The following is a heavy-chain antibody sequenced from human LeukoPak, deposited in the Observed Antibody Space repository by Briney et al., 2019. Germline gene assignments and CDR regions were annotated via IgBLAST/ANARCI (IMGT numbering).Heavy chain of an antibody. CDR2: ISGSGGST. V-gene: IGHV3-23*01. D-gene: IGHD4-11*01. Sequence: GGSLRLPCAASGFTFSSYAMSWVRQAPGKGLEWVSAISGSGGSTYYADSVKGRFTISRDNSKNTLYLQMNSLRAEDTAVYYCAKDPYSFPHYYYYYMDVWGKGTTVTVSS. CDR1: GFTFSSYA. CDR3: AKDPYSFPHYYYYYMDV. J-gene: IGHJ6*03.